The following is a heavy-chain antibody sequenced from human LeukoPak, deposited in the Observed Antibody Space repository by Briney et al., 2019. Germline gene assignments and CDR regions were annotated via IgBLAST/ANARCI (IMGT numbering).Heavy chain of an antibody. D-gene: IGHD3-16*02. Sequence: GGSLRLSCAASGFTFSSYGMHWVRQAPGKGLEWEAVISYDGSNKYYADSVKGRFTISRDNSKNTLYLQMNSLRAEDTAVYYCAKDPHPPYYDHVWGSYRYPDYWGQGTLVTVSS. V-gene: IGHV3-30*18. J-gene: IGHJ4*02. CDR3: AKDPHPPYYDHVWGSYRYPDY. CDR2: ISYDGSNK. CDR1: GFTFSSYG.